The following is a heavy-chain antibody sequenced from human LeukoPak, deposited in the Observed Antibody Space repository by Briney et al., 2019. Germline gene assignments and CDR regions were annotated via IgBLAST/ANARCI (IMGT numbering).Heavy chain of an antibody. CDR2: IWNDGSKK. J-gene: IGHJ4*02. CDR1: GFSFSTFG. V-gene: IGHV3-33*08. Sequence: RTGGSLRLSCAASGFSFSTFGMHWARRAPGKGLEWVAVIWNDGSKKFYAESVKGRFTISRDNSQNTLYLQMNRLRAEDTAVYYCGRVSLGGDYWGQGTLVTVSS. CDR3: GRVSLGGDY. D-gene: IGHD3-16*01.